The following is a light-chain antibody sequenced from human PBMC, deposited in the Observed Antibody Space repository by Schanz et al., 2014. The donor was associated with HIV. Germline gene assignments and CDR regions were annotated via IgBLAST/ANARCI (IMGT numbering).Light chain of an antibody. V-gene: IGLV2-14*01. J-gene: IGLJ1*01. Sequence: QSALTQPASVSGSPGQSITISCTGTSSDVGGYNYVSWYQQHPGKAPQLMIYEVTKRPSGVSDRFSGSKSDNTASLTVSGLQAEDEADYYCSSWAGNYVKIFGSGTKLTVL. CDR2: EVT. CDR1: SSDVGGYNY. CDR3: SSWAGNYVKI.